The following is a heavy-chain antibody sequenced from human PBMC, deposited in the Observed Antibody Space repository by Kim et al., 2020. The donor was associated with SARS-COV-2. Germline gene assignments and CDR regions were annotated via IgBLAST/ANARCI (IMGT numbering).Heavy chain of an antibody. D-gene: IGHD3-3*01. CDR1: GFTFSSYG. V-gene: IGHV3-30*03. J-gene: IGHJ6*02. Sequence: LSLTCAASGFTFSSYGMHWVRQAPGKGLEWVAVISYDGSNKYYADSVKGRFTISRDNSKNTLYLQMNSLRAEDTAVYYCAGFGVVTIASYGMDVWGQGTTVTVSS. CDR2: ISYDGSNK. CDR3: AGFGVVTIASYGMDV.